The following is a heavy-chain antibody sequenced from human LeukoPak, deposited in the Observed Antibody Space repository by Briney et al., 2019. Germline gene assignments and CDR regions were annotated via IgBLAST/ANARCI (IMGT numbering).Heavy chain of an antibody. CDR1: GFTFSSYA. D-gene: IGHD5-12*01. J-gene: IGHJ4*02. CDR3: AKEGGYSGYDYFDY. Sequence: GGSLRLSCAASGFTFSSYAMSWVRQAPGKGLEWVSTISASAGSTYYADSVKGRFTVSRDNSKNTLYLQMNSLRAEDTAVYYCAKEGGYSGYDYFDYWGQGTLVTVSS. CDR2: ISASAGST. V-gene: IGHV3-23*01.